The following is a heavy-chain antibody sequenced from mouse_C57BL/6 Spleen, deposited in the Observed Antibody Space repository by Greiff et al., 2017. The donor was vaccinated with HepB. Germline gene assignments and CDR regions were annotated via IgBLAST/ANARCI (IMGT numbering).Heavy chain of an antibody. CDR3: AKPSQTGTGYAMDY. Sequence: QVQLQQPGAELVMPGASVKLSCKASGYTFTSYWMHWVKQRPGQGLEWIGEIDPSDSYTNYNQKFKGKSTLTVDKSSSTAYMQLSSLTSEDSAVYYCAKPSQTGTGYAMDYWGQGTSVTVSS. V-gene: IGHV1-69*01. J-gene: IGHJ4*01. D-gene: IGHD4-1*01. CDR1: GYTFTSYW. CDR2: IDPSDSYT.